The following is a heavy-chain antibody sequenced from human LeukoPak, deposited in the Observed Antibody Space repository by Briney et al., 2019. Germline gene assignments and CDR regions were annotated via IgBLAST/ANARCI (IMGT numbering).Heavy chain of an antibody. V-gene: IGHV1-2*02. CDR2: VNPNSGVT. J-gene: IGHJ4*01. CDR3: ARDTGFPFFDF. Sequence: ASVKVSCKASGYSFIRYYINWVRQAPGQGLEWMGSVNPNSGVTDYAQKFQGRITMTRDTAISTAYMELNRLTSDDTAVYYCARDTGFPFFDFWGHGALVTVSS. CDR1: GYSFIRYY.